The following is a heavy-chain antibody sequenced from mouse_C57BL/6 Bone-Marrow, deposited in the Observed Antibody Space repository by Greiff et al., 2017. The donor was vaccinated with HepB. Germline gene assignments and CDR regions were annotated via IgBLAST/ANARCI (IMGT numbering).Heavy chain of an antibody. V-gene: IGHV5-6*01. Sequence: EVNLVESGGDLVRPGGSLKLSCAASGFTFSTSAMSWVRQTPDKRLEWVATINTGGTYTYYADSVRGRFTISKDSAKNTLFLLMNSLKSEDSAIYYCTRDRFDYYFDYWGQGTTLTVSS. J-gene: IGHJ2*01. D-gene: IGHD2-14*01. CDR3: TRDRFDYYFDY. CDR2: INTGGTYT. CDR1: GFTFSTSA.